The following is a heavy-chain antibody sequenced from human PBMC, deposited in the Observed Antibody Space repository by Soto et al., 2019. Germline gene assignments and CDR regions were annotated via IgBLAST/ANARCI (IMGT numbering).Heavy chain of an antibody. Sequence: QVQLVQSGAEVKKPGSSVKVSCKASGGTFSSYAISWVRQAPGQGLEWMGGIIPIFGTANYAQKFQGRVTITGDKSTSTAYMGLSSLRSEDTAVYYCARIGEYYDFVWGSYRSGWFDPWGQGTLVPVSS. CDR2: IIPIFGTA. V-gene: IGHV1-69*06. CDR1: GGTFSSYA. CDR3: ARIGEYYDFVWGSYRSGWFDP. D-gene: IGHD3-16*02. J-gene: IGHJ5*02.